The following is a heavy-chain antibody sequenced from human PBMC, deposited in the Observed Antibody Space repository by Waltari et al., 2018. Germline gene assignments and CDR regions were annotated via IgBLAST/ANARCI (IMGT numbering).Heavy chain of an antibody. CDR1: ENTFSSYW. D-gene: IGHD3-16*01. CDR2: IHGEDSRT. V-gene: IGHV5-51*01. J-gene: IGHJ5*02. Sequence: EVQLVQSGPEVKKPGESLRISCRVSENTFSSYWIAWGRQRPGKGLEWMGIIHGEDSRTLYSPSIQGQVTISVDKYINTAYLQWASVKASDSAMYYCARRTFFLGGIFDPWGQGTLVTVSS. CDR3: ARRTFFLGGIFDP.